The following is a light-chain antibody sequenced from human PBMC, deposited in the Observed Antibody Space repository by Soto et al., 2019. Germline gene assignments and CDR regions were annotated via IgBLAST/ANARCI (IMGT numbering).Light chain of an antibody. Sequence: EIVLTQSPGTLSLSPGERATLSCRASQSLSNSYLAWYQQKPGQAPRLLIYAASSRAIGIPDRFSGSGSGTDFTLTISRLEPEDFAVYYCHHYGSSPYTLGQGTKLEIK. CDR1: QSLSNSY. V-gene: IGKV3-20*01. CDR3: HHYGSSPYT. CDR2: AAS. J-gene: IGKJ2*01.